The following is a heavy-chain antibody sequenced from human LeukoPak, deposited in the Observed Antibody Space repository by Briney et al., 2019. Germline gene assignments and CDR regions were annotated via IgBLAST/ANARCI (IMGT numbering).Heavy chain of an antibody. D-gene: IGHD6-19*01. V-gene: IGHV1-18*04. Sequence: ASVKVSCKASGYTFTGYYMHWVRQAPGQGLEWMGWISAYNGETNYAQNFQGRVTMTTDTSANTADMEVRRLRSGDTALYYCARVTVDGADAFDIWGQGTMVTVSP. J-gene: IGHJ3*02. CDR2: ISAYNGET. CDR1: GYTFTGYY. CDR3: ARVTVDGADAFDI.